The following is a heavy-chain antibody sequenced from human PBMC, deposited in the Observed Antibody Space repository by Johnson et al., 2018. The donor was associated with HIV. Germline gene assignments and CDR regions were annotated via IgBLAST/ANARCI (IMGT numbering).Heavy chain of an antibody. CDR1: GFIFSNYA. V-gene: IGHV3-23*04. CDR2: ISGSGGST. D-gene: IGHD6-25*01. Sequence: VQLVESGGGLVQPGGSRRLSCVVSGFIFSNYAMSWVRQAPGQGLEWVSAISGSGGSTFYADSVKGRFTISRDNPKNTVYLQPNSLIAEDTAVYYCTKEVPSAITIGDAFDIWGQGTMVTVSS. CDR3: TKEVPSAITIGDAFDI. J-gene: IGHJ3*02.